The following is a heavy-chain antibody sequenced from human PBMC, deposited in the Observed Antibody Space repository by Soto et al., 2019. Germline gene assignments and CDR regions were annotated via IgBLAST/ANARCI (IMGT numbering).Heavy chain of an antibody. J-gene: IGHJ4*02. CDR2: IYYSGST. V-gene: IGHV4-59*01. CDR1: GGSISSYY. Sequence: LSLTCTVSGGSISSYYWSWIRQPPGKGLEWIGYIYYSGSTNYNPSLKSRVTISVDTSKNQFSLKLSSVTAADTAVYYCARALTGYGDYYFDYWGQGTLVTVSS. CDR3: ARALTGYGDYYFDY. D-gene: IGHD4-17*01.